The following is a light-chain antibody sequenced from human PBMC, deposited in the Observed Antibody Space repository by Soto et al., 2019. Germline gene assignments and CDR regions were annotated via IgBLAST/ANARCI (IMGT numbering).Light chain of an antibody. CDR3: AAWDDSLNGVV. V-gene: IGLV1-44*01. CDR1: SSNIGSNT. Sequence: QSVLTQPPSASGTPGQRVTISCSGSSSNIGSNTVDWYHHLPGTAPKLLIYRNDQRPSGVPGRFSGSKSGTSASLAISGLQSEDEADYYCAAWDDSLNGVVFGGGTKVTVL. CDR2: RND. J-gene: IGLJ2*01.